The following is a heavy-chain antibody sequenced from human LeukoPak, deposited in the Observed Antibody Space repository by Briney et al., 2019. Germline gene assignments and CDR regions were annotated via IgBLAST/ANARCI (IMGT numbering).Heavy chain of an antibody. CDR1: GGSISSGSYY. Sequence: SETLSLTCTVSGGSISSGSYYWSWIRQPAGKGLEWIGRIYTSGSTNYNPSLKSRVTISVDTSKNQFSLKLSSVTAADTAVYYCARAPHSSSSPYYYYYMDVWGKGTTVTVSS. V-gene: IGHV4-61*02. CDR2: IYTSGST. CDR3: ARAPHSSSSPYYYYYMDV. J-gene: IGHJ6*03. D-gene: IGHD6-6*01.